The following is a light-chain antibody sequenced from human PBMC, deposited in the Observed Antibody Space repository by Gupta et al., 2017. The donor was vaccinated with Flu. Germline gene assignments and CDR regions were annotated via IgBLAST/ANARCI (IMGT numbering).Light chain of an antibody. Sequence: ELVLTQSPATLSLSPGERATLSCRASQSVYSYLAWYQQRPGQSPRLLIYDATNRATGIPVRFSGSGSGTDFTLTISRLEPEDFAVYYCQQRAKWPPLTFGGGTRVEMK. J-gene: IGKJ4*01. CDR2: DAT. CDR3: QQRAKWPPLT. V-gene: IGKV3-11*01. CDR1: QSVYSY.